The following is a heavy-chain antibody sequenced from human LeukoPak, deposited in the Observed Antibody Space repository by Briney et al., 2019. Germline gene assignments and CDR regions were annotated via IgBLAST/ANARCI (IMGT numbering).Heavy chain of an antibody. D-gene: IGHD6-19*01. CDR1: GFTFSSYG. CDR2: IWYDGSKK. J-gene: IGHJ4*02. CDR3: AREYHSGWYYFDY. Sequence: PGGSLRLSCAASGFTFSSYGMHWVRQAPGKGLEWVAVIWYDGSKKYYADSVKGRFTISRDNSKNTLYLQMNSLRAEDTAVYYCAREYHSGWYYFDYWGQGTLVTVSS. V-gene: IGHV3-33*01.